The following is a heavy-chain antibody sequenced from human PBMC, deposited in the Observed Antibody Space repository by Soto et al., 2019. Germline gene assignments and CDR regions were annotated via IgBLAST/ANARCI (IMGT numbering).Heavy chain of an antibody. J-gene: IGHJ3*02. CDR1: GYTFISYD. Sequence: QVQLVQSGAEGKKPGASVKVSCKASGYTFISYDINWVRQATGQGLEGMGWMNPNSGNTGFAQKFQGRITMTMNTSVTTANLELSSLKSEDTAVYYSARCRAYSDGYYHDACDILGQGTRVTVSS. V-gene: IGHV1-8*01. CDR3: ARCRAYSDGYYHDACDI. CDR2: MNPNSGNT. D-gene: IGHD2-21*01.